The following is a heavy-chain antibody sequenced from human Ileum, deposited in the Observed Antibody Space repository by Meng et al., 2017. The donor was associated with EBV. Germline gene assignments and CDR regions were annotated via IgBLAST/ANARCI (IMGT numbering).Heavy chain of an antibody. CDR2: ISSSGSTI. J-gene: IGHJ4*02. V-gene: IGHV3-11*01. D-gene: IGHD3-22*01. CDR3: ARDTSYYDSSGYCDY. Sequence: VRLVESRGGLVNPGGSLRLSCEASGFTFSDYYMSWIRQAPGKGLEWVSYISSSGSTIYYADSVKGRFTISRDNAKNSLYLQMNSLRAEDTAVYYCARDTSYYDSSGYCDYWGQGTLVTASS. CDR1: GFTFSDYY.